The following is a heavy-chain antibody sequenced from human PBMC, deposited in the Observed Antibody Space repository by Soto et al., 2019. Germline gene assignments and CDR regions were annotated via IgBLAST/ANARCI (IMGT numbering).Heavy chain of an antibody. CDR3: ARVYGGNSYYYSNYGRKV. J-gene: IGHJ6*02. CDR2: IIPIFGTA. Sequence: ASVKVSCKASGGTFSSYAISWVRQAPGQGLEWMGGIIPIFGTANYAQKFQGRVTITADESTSTAYMELSSLRSEDTAVYYCARVYGGNSYYYSNYGRKVWAQGTTATVS. D-gene: IGHD4-17*01. V-gene: IGHV1-69*13. CDR1: GGTFSSYA.